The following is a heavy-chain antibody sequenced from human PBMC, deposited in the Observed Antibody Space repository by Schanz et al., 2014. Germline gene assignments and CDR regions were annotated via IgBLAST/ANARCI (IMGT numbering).Heavy chain of an antibody. CDR2: INSDGTTT. Sequence: EVQLVESGGGLVQPGGSLRLSCAASGFTFSTYWMHWVRQAPGKGLVWVSHINSDGTTTTYADSVKGRFTISRDNAKKSLYLRMNSLRAEDTAVYYCARYAVTSVLTPGFYYWGQGTLVTVSS. V-gene: IGHV3-74*01. CDR1: GFTFSTYW. CDR3: ARYAVTSVLTPGFYY. D-gene: IGHD4-17*01. J-gene: IGHJ4*02.